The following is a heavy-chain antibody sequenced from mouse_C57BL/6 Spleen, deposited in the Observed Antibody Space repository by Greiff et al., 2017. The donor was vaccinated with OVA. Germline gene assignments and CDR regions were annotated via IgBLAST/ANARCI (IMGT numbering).Heavy chain of an antibody. CDR3: AREDMSNSPWFAY. J-gene: IGHJ3*01. Sequence: QVQLQQPGAELVKPGASVKLSCKASGYTFTSYWMHWVKQRPGQGLEWIGMIHPNSGSTNYNEKFKSKATLTVDKSSSTAYMQLSSLTSEDSAVYYCAREDMSNSPWFAYWGQGTLVTVSA. V-gene: IGHV1-64*01. CDR1: GYTFTSYW. D-gene: IGHD2-5*01. CDR2: IHPNSGST.